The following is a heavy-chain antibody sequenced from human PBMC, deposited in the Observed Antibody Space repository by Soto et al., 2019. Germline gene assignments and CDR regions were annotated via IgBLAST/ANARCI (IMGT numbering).Heavy chain of an antibody. V-gene: IGHV3-11*03. CDR1: GFTLGDHY. D-gene: IGHD5-12*01. Sequence: PGGSLRLSCAASGFTLGDHYMSWIRQAPRKGLEWIGYSSNSGSFTRYADSVKGRFSISRDNAKNSLYLQISSLRGDDTAVYYCAKRGGYDKNWFDPWGQGTLVTVSS. CDR2: SSNSGSFT. J-gene: IGHJ5*02. CDR3: AKRGGYDKNWFDP.